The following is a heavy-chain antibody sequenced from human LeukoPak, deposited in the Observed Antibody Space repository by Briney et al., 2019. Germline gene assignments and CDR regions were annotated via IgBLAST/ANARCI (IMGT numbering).Heavy chain of an antibody. CDR2: ISGSGGST. D-gene: IGHD2-15*01. CDR1: GFTFSSYA. Sequence: GGSLRLSCAASGFTFSSYAMSWVRQAPGEGLEWVSAISGSGGSTYYADSVKGRFTISRDNSKNTLYLQMNSLRAEDTAVYYCAKSRKGGSYYYYGMDVWGQGTTVTVSS. CDR3: AKSRKGGSYYYYGMDV. V-gene: IGHV3-23*01. J-gene: IGHJ6*02.